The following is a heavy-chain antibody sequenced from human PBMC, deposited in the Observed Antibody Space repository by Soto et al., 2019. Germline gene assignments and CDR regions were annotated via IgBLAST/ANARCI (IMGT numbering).Heavy chain of an antibody. J-gene: IGHJ5*01. Sequence: SVKVSCKASGYIFTYRYLYWVRQAPGQALEWMGWIIPYNGNTNYAQKFQDRFSITRESSLSTVYMELRSLRSDDTGMYYCARSALDDDGYHYRDSWRQLNLITFAS. V-gene: IGHV1-45*02. CDR2: IIPYNGNT. CDR3: ARSALDDDGYHYRDS. D-gene: IGHD3-16*02. CDR1: GYIFTYRY.